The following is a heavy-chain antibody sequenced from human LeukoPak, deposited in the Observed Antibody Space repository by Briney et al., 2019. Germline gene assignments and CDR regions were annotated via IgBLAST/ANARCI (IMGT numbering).Heavy chain of an antibody. V-gene: IGHV3-48*04. D-gene: IGHD3-22*01. CDR2: ISSSATTI. J-gene: IGHJ4*02. CDR1: GVTFSSYT. Sequence: RGSLRDSCAASGVTFSSYTMCWVRQAPGEGPEWVSYISSSATTIYYADSVKGSFTISRDNAKNSLYLQMNSLRAEDTAVYYCARYYYDSSGYYYFDYWGQGTLVTASS. CDR3: ARYYYDSSGYYYFDY.